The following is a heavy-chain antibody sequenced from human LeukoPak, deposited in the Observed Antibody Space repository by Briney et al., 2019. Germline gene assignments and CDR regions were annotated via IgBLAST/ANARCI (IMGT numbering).Heavy chain of an antibody. D-gene: IGHD6-13*01. CDR1: GGSINSYY. CDR3: VQQLVEGWFDP. J-gene: IGHJ5*02. V-gene: IGHV4-59*08. Sequence: PSETLSLTCTVSGGSINSYYWSWIRQPPGKGLEWVGYIYYSGSTYYNPSLKSRVTISVDTSKNQFSLKLSSVTAADTAVYYCVQQLVEGWFDPWGQGTLVTVSS. CDR2: IYYSGST.